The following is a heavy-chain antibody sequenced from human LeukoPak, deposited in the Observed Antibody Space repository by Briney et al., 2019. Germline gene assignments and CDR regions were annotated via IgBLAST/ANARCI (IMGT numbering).Heavy chain of an antibody. Sequence: SWTLSLTCAISGDSVSSNSVAWNWIRQSPSRGLEWLGRTYYRSKWSDAYAISVKSRITITPDTSKNQFSLQLNSVTPEDTAIYHCGRWVHDLAHFDYWGQGTPGTVSS. CDR2: TYYRSKWSD. D-gene: IGHD3-3*01. J-gene: IGHJ4*02. V-gene: IGHV6-1*01. CDR1: GDSVSSNSVA. CDR3: GRWVHDLAHFDY.